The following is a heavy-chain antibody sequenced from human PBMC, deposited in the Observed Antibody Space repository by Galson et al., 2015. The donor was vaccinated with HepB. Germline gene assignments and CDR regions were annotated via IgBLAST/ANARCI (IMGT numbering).Heavy chain of an antibody. CDR2: INPSGGST. CDR3: ARGGDFPWRRMDV. CDR1: GYTFTSYY. V-gene: IGHV1-46*01. D-gene: IGHD2-21*02. Sequence: QSGAEVKKPGASVKVSCKASGYTFTSYYIHWVRQAPGQGLEWMGIINPSGGSTSYAQKFQGRVTMTRDRPTSTVYMELSSLRSEDTAVYYCARGGDFPWRRMDVWGQGTTVTVSS. J-gene: IGHJ6*02.